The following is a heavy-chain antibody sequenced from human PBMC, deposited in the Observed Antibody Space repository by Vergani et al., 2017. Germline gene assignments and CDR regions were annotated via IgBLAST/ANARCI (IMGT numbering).Heavy chain of an antibody. V-gene: IGHV4-30-2*01. J-gene: IGHJ4*02. Sequence: QLQLQESGSGLVKPSQTLSLTCAVSGGSISSGGYSWSWIRQPPGKGLEWIGYIYHSGSTYYNPSLKSRVTISVDRSKNQFSLKLSSVTAADTAVYYCGSQGDYYDSSGYFDYSGQGTLVTVSS. CDR1: GGSISSGGYS. D-gene: IGHD3-22*01. CDR3: GSQGDYYDSSGYFDY. CDR2: IYHSGST.